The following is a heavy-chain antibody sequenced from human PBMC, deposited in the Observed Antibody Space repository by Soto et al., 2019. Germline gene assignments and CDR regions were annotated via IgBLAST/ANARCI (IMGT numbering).Heavy chain of an antibody. CDR2: IYYSGST. V-gene: IGHV4-31*03. J-gene: IGHJ4*02. CDR1: GGSISSGGYY. D-gene: IGHD3-10*02. Sequence: QVQLQESGPGLVKPSQTLSLTCTVSGGSISSGGYYWNRIRQHPGKVLEWIGYIYYSGSTYYNPYPKGRGSMSADTSKTQFSLKLRSVTAADTAVYYCARSVFHWGQGTLVTVSS. CDR3: ARSVFH.